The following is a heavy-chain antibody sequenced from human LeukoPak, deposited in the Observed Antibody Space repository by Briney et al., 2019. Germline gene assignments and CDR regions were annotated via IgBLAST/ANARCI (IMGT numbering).Heavy chain of an antibody. D-gene: IGHD6-13*01. CDR2: IYYSGST. J-gene: IGHJ2*01. CDR1: GGSISSSSYY. V-gene: IGHV4-39*01. CDR3: ARHEAAGGWYFXX. Sequence: SETLFLTCTVSGGSISSSSYYWGWIRQPPGKGLEWIGSIYYSGSTYYNPSLKSRVTISVDTSKNQFSLKLSSVPAADTAVYYCARHEAAGGWYFXXWGRXXLVT.